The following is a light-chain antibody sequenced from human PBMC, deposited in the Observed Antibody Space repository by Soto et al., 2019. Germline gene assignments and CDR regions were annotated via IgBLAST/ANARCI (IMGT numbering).Light chain of an antibody. J-gene: IGKJ1*01. CDR2: GAS. CDR3: QQYGSAPES. CDR1: QSVSSNY. V-gene: IGKV3-20*01. Sequence: EIVLTQSPGTLSLSPGERATLSCRASQSVSSNYLAWYHQRPGQPPRLLIYGASSRATGITDRFSGSGSGTDFTLSISRLEPEDFAVYYCQQYGSAPESFGQGTKVEIK.